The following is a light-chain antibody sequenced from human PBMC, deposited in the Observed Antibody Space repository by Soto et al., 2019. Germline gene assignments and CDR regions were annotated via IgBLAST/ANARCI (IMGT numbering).Light chain of an antibody. CDR1: QSVRSSY. CDR2: GAS. Sequence: EIVLTQSPGTLSLSPGERATLSCRASQSVRSSYLAWYQQKPGQGPRLLIFGASSRATGIPDRFSGSGSVTDFTITISRLEPEDFAVYYCQQYGTSQLTLVGGSPFTFGGGTKVEIK. CDR3: QQYGTSQLTLVGGSPFT. J-gene: IGKJ4*01. V-gene: IGKV3-20*01.